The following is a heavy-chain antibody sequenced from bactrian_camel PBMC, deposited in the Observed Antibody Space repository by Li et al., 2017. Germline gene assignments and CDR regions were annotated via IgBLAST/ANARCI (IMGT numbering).Heavy chain of an antibody. J-gene: IGHJ6*01. CDR1: GFTFSDYW. V-gene: IGHV3S1*01. D-gene: IGHD7*01. Sequence: QVQLVESGGGLVQPGGSLRLSCAASGFTFSDYWVYWVRQAPGKGLEWVSYIQIDGSSTSYADSVKGRFTISRDNAKTTVYLQMNSLKPEDTALYYCVTTPNDNNWWIVFGFWGQGTQVTVS. CDR2: IQIDGSST. CDR3: VTTPNDNNWWIVFGF.